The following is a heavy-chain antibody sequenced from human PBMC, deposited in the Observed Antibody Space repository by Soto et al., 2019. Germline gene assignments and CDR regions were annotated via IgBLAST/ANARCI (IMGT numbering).Heavy chain of an antibody. V-gene: IGHV3-53*01. CDR2: IYSGGST. Sequence: PGGSLRLSCAASGFTVSSNHMSWVRQAPGKGLEWVSVIYSGGSTSYADSVKGRFTISRDNSKNTVYLQMNSLGAEDTAAYYCAPHVSCSGGSCQYDAFAIRGQGTMVTVSS. D-gene: IGHD2-15*01. J-gene: IGHJ3*02. CDR3: APHVSCSGGSCQYDAFAI. CDR1: GFTVSSNH.